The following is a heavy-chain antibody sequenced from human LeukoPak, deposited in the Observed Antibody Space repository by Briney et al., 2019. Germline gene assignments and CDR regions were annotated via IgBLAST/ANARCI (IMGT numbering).Heavy chain of an antibody. Sequence: SQTLSLTCAISGDSVSSNSAAWNWIRQSPSRGLEWLGRTYYRSKWYNDYAVSVKSRITINPDTSKNQFSLQLNSVTPEDTAVYYCARDRPAEKISVWFGGPSGGLDPFDIWGQGKMVIVSS. CDR1: GDSVSSNSAA. CDR2: TYYRSKWYN. D-gene: IGHD3-10*01. V-gene: IGHV6-1*01. CDR3: ARDRPAEKISVWFGGPSGGLDPFDI. J-gene: IGHJ3*02.